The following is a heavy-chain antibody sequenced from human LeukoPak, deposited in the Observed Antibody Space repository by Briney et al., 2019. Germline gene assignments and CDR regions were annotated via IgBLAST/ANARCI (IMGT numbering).Heavy chain of an antibody. CDR1: GGSFSGYY. J-gene: IGHJ5*02. V-gene: IGHV4-34*01. CDR3: ARLRGLWFGELLSRSNWFDP. D-gene: IGHD3-10*01. Sequence: SETLSLTCAVYGGSFSGYYWSWIRQPPGKGLEWIGEINHSGSTNYNPSLKSRVTISVDTSRNQFSLKLSSVTAADTAVYYCARLRGLWFGELLSRSNWFDPWGQGTLVTVSS. CDR2: INHSGST.